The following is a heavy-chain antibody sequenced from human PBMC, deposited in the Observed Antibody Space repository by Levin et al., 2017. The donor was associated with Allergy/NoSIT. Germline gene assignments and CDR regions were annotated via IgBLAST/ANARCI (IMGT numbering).Heavy chain of an antibody. V-gene: IGHV3-9*01. Sequence: SLKISCAASGFTFDDYAMHWVRQAPGKGLEWVSGISWNSGSIGYADSVKGRFTISRDNAKNSLYLQMNSLRAEDTALYYCAKTSSDILTGWIDYWGQGTLVTVSS. CDR3: AKTSSDILTGWIDY. D-gene: IGHD3-9*01. J-gene: IGHJ4*02. CDR2: ISWNSGSI. CDR1: GFTFDDYA.